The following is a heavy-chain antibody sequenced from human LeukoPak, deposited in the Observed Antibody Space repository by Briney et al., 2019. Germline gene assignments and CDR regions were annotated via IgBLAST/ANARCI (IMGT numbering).Heavy chain of an antibody. CDR1: GFTFNNYA. V-gene: IGHV3-30-3*01. CDR3: AKDRSDYGGYPPGAFDI. CDR2: ISYDGSGK. Sequence: GGSLRLSCAASGFTFNNYAIHWVRQAPGRGLEWVAIISYDGSGKYYADSVKGRFTISRDNSKNTLYLQMNSLRAEDTTVYYCAKDRSDYGGYPPGAFDIWGQGTMVTVSS. J-gene: IGHJ3*02. D-gene: IGHD4-17*01.